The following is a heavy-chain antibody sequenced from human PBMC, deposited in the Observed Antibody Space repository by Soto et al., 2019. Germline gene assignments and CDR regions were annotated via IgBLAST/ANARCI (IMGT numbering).Heavy chain of an antibody. CDR2: TIPIFGTA. Sequence: SVKVSCKASGGTFSSYAISWVRQAPGQGLEWMGGTIPIFGTANYAQKFQGRVTITADESTSTAYMELSSLRSEDTALYFCARDDGANSGSFDAWGQGTLVTVSS. D-gene: IGHD4-17*01. CDR3: ARDDGANSGSFDA. J-gene: IGHJ4*02. CDR1: GGTFSSYA. V-gene: IGHV1-69*13.